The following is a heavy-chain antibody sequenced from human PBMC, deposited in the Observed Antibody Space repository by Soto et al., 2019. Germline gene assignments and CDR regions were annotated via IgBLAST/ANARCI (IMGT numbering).Heavy chain of an antibody. CDR1: GGSFSGYY. V-gene: IGHV4-34*01. J-gene: IGHJ4*02. D-gene: IGHD6-6*01. CDR3: ASTAARRLDY. CDR2: INHSGST. Sequence: SATLSLTCAVSGGSFSGYYWSWIRQPPGKGLEWIGEINHSGSTNYNPSLKSRVTISVDTSKNQFSLKLSSVTAADTAVYYCASTAARRLDYWGQGTLVTVSS.